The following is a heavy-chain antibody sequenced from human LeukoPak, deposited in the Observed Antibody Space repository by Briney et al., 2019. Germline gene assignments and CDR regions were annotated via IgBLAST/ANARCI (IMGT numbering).Heavy chain of an antibody. Sequence: PGGSLRLSCAASGFSMSGYWMSWVRQAPGKGLEWVANIKQDGSERHYADSVKGRFIISRDNAQNSLYLQMNSLRAEETAVYYCARVFGAYDSIDCWGQGTLVTVS. CDR2: IKQDGSER. J-gene: IGHJ4*02. CDR3: ARVFGAYDSIDC. CDR1: GFSMSGYW. V-gene: IGHV3-7*01. D-gene: IGHD5-12*01.